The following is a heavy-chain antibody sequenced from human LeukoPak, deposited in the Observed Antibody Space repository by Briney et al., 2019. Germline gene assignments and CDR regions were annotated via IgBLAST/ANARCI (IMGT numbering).Heavy chain of an antibody. Sequence: GGSLRLSCAASGFAFSSYWMSWVRQAPGKGLEWVANIKQDGSEKYYVDSVKGRFTISRDNAKNSLYLQMNSLRAEDTAVYYCARDPLAGSSGYYVDYWGQGTLVTVSS. CDR2: IKQDGSEK. V-gene: IGHV3-7*01. D-gene: IGHD3-22*01. CDR1: GFAFSSYW. J-gene: IGHJ4*02. CDR3: ARDPLAGSSGYYVDY.